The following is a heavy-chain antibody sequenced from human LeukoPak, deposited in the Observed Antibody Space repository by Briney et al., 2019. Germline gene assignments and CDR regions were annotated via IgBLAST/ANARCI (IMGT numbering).Heavy chain of an antibody. CDR2: IYYSGST. J-gene: IGHJ5*02. Sequence: WGTLPLTCTVSGGSISSYYWSWIRQPPGKGLEWIGYIYYSGSTNYNPSLKSRVTISVDTSKNQFSLKLSSVTAADTAVYYCARSQWLAGGHWFDPWGQGTLVTVSS. CDR3: ARSQWLAGGHWFDP. V-gene: IGHV4-59*01. D-gene: IGHD6-19*01. CDR1: GGSISSYY.